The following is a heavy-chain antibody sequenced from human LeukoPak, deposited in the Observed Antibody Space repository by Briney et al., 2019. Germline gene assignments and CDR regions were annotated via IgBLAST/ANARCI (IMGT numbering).Heavy chain of an antibody. CDR1: GYTFTSYY. D-gene: IGHD2-2*01. V-gene: IGHV1-46*01. Sequence: GASVKVSCKASGYTFTSYYMHWVRQAPGQGLEWMGIINPSGGSTSYAQKFQGRVTMTRDTSTSTVYMELSSLRSEDTAVYYCAREELSYCSSTSCYGSPSWFDPWGQGTLVTVSS. CDR3: AREELSYCSSTSCYGSPSWFDP. J-gene: IGHJ5*02. CDR2: INPSGGST.